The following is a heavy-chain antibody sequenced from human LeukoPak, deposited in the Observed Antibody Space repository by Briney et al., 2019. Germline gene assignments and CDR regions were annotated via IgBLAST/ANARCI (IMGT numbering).Heavy chain of an antibody. V-gene: IGHV3-53*01. J-gene: IGHJ5*02. CDR3: AREFDLGWFDP. CDR1: GLTVSSNY. CDR2: LYAGGLT. Sequence: GGSLRLSCAASGLTVSSNYMNWLRQAPGKGLEWVSVLYAGGLTYYADSVWGRFTISRDNSKNTLYLQMNSLRAEDTAVYYCAREFDLGWFDPWGQGTLVTVSS. D-gene: IGHD3/OR15-3a*01.